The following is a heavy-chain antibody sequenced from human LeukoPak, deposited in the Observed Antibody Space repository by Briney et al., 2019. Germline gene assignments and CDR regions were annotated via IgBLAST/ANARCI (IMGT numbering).Heavy chain of an antibody. J-gene: IGHJ4*02. CDR3: ARGGGVYDSSGYYFYYFDY. V-gene: IGHV4-34*01. Sequence: ASETLSLTCAVYGGSFSGYYWSWICQPPGKGLEWIGEINHSGSTNYNPSLKSRVTISVDTSKNQFPLKLSSVTAADTAVYYCARGGGVYDSSGYYFYYFDYWGQGTLVTVSS. CDR1: GGSFSGYY. CDR2: INHSGST. D-gene: IGHD3-22*01.